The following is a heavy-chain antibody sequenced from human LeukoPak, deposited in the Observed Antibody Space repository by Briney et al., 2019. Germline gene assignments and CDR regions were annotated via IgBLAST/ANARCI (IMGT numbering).Heavy chain of an antibody. CDR1: GGTFSSYA. J-gene: IGHJ6*02. CDR2: IIPIFGTA. V-gene: IGHV1-69*13. D-gene: IGHD3-3*01. CDR3: ASPRITIFGADYYGMDV. Sequence: SVRVSCKASGGTFSSYAISWVRQAPGQGLEWMGGIIPIFGTANYAQKFQGRVTITADESTSTAYMELSSLRSEDTAVYYCASPRITIFGADYYGMDVWGQGTTVTVSS.